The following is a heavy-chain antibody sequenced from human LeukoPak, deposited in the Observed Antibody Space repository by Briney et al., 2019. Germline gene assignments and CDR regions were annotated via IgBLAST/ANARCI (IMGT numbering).Heavy chain of an antibody. Sequence: SETLSLTCTVSGGSISSSSYYWGWIRQPPGKGLERIGSIYYSGSTYYNPSLKSRVTISVDTSKNQFSLKLSSVTAADTAVYYCARRLRNWNYQIADVDVWGQGTTVTVSS. J-gene: IGHJ6*02. V-gene: IGHV4-39*01. CDR2: IYYSGST. D-gene: IGHD1-7*01. CDR1: GGSISSSSYY. CDR3: ARRLRNWNYQIADVDV.